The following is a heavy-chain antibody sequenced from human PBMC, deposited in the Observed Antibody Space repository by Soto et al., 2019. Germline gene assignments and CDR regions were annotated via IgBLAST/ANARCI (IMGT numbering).Heavy chain of an antibody. CDR1: GYTFTSYA. D-gene: IGHD3-22*01. V-gene: IGHV1-3*01. J-gene: IGHJ4*02. CDR2: INAGNGNT. CDR3: ARHTDYYDRSGYWG. Sequence: ASVKVACKASGYTFTSYAMHWVRQAPGQRLEWMGWINAGNGNTKYSRKFQGRVTITRDTSASTAYMELSSLQTEDTAVYYCARHTDYYDRSGYWGWGLGTLVTVSS.